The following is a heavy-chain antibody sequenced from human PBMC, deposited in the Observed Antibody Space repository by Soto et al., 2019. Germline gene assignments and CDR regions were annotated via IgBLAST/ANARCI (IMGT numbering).Heavy chain of an antibody. CDR1: GYRFTSYG. Sequence: ASVKVSCKASGYRFTSYGISWGRQAPGQGLEWLGWISAYDDNTKYAQALQGRVSMSTDTSTNTAYMELRSLRSDDTAMYYCARGGYYDSSGSRNYHYYGMNVWGQGTTVTVSS. CDR2: ISAYDDNT. CDR3: ARGGYYDSSGSRNYHYYGMNV. J-gene: IGHJ6*02. D-gene: IGHD3-22*01. V-gene: IGHV1-18*01.